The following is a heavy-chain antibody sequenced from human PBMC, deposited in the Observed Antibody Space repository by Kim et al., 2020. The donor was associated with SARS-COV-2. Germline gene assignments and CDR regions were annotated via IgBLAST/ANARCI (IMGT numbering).Heavy chain of an antibody. D-gene: IGHD3-10*01. V-gene: IGHV3-23*03. CDR1: GFTFSSYA. J-gene: IGHJ6*02. Sequence: GGSLRLSCAASGFTFSSYAMSWVRQAPGKGLEWVSVIYSGGSSTYYADSVKGRFTISRDNSKNTLYLQMNSLRAEDTAVYYCAKDEPYTYYYGSGSPAGMDVWGQGTTVTVSS. CDR3: AKDEPYTYYYGSGSPAGMDV. CDR2: IYSGGSST.